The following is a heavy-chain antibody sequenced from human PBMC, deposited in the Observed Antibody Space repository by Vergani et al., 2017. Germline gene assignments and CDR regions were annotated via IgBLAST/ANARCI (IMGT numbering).Heavy chain of an antibody. Sequence: QVQLVQSGAEVKKPGASVKVSCKASGYTFTSYGISWVRQAPGQGLEWMGRIIPILGIANYAQKFQGRVTITADKSTSTAYMELSSLRSEDTAVYYCARAPKDYGDYPVAFDIWGQGTMVTVSS. D-gene: IGHD4-17*01. CDR2: IIPILGIA. CDR3: ARAPKDYGDYPVAFDI. J-gene: IGHJ3*02. CDR1: GYTFTSYG. V-gene: IGHV1-69*04.